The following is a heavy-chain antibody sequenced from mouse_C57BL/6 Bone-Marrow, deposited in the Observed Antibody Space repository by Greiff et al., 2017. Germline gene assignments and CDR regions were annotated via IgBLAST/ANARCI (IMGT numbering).Heavy chain of an antibody. CDR1: GFNFKDDY. J-gene: IGHJ2*01. V-gene: IGHV14-4*01. D-gene: IGHD4-1*01. Sequence: VQLQQSGAELVRPGASVTLSCTASGFNFKDDYMHWVKQRPEQGLEWIGWIDPENGDTEYASKFQGKATITADTSSNTAYLQLSILTSEDTAVYYCTALTGPIEYWGQGTTLTVSS. CDR2: IDPENGDT. CDR3: TALTGPIEY.